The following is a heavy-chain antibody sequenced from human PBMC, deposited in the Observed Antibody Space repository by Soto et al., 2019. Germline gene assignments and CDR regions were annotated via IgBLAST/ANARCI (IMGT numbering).Heavy chain of an antibody. D-gene: IGHD2-15*01. CDR2: ISSGSSYT. J-gene: IGHJ6*02. Sequence: PGGSLRLSCAASGFTFSDYYMSWIRQAPGKRLEWVSYISSGSSYTNYADSAKGRFTISRDNAKNSLYLQMNSLRAEDTAVYYCAREGTYCSGGSCQNGMDVWGQGTTVTVSS. V-gene: IGHV3-11*06. CDR1: GFTFSDYY. CDR3: AREGTYCSGGSCQNGMDV.